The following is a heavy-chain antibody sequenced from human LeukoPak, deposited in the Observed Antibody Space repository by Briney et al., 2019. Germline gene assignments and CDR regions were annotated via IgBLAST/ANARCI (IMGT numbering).Heavy chain of an antibody. D-gene: IGHD1-1*01. CDR3: AVNLTRHTFDI. J-gene: IGHJ3*02. CDR2: IYYSGST. V-gene: IGHV4-59*08. Sequence: SETLSLACTVSGGSISTYYWSWIRQSPGKGLEWIGSIYYSGSTNYNPSLKSRVTISVDTSKNQFSLELSSVTAADTAVYYCAVNLTRHTFDIWGQGTMVTVSS. CDR1: GGSISTYY.